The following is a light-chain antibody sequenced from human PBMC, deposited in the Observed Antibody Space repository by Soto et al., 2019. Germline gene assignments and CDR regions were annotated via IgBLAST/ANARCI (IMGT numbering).Light chain of an antibody. V-gene: IGKV1-16*02. J-gene: IGKJ5*01. CDR2: AAS. CDR3: QQYNSDPIT. Sequence: DIQMTQSPSSLSASVGDRVTITCRASQDIRNHLAWFQHKPGKAPKSLIYAASGLQSGVPSKFSGSGSGTDFTLTISSLQPDDFATYYCQQYNSDPITFGQGTRLEIK. CDR1: QDIRNH.